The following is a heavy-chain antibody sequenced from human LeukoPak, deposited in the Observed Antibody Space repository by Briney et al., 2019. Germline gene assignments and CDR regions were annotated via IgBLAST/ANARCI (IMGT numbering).Heavy chain of an antibody. V-gene: IGHV1-3*03. Sequence: EASVKVSCKASGYTFTGYYMHWVRQAPGQGLEWMGWINAGNGNTKYSQEFQGRVTITRDTSASTAYMELSSLRSEDMAVYYCAKVIGWLHPDHWGQGTLVTVSS. CDR1: GYTFTGYY. D-gene: IGHD5-24*01. J-gene: IGHJ4*02. CDR3: AKVIGWLHPDH. CDR2: INAGNGNT.